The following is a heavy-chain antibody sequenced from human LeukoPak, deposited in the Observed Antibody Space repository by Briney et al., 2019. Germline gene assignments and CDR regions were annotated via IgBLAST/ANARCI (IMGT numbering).Heavy chain of an antibody. CDR1: GFTFSSYS. CDR2: ISSSSSYI. V-gene: IGHV3-21*01. CDR3: AKEFHSGYDNWFDP. Sequence: GGSLRLSCAASGFTFSSYSMNWVRQAPGKGLEWVSSISSSSSYIYYADSVKGRFTISRDNAKNSLYLQMNSLRAEDMAVYYCAKEFHSGYDNWFDPWGQGTLVTVSS. J-gene: IGHJ5*02. D-gene: IGHD5-12*01.